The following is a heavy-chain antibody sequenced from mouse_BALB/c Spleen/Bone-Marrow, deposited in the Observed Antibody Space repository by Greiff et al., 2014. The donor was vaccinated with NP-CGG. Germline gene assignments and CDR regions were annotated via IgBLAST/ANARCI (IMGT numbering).Heavy chain of an antibody. J-gene: IGHJ2*01. CDR2: IDPYNGGT. CDR1: GYAFTSYN. Sequence: LEESGPELVEPGASVKVSCKASGYAFTSYNMYWVKQSHGKSLEWIGYIDPYNGGTYYNQKFKGKATLTVDKSSSTAYMHLNSLTSEDSALYYCARYFDYDYFDYWGQGTTLTVSS. D-gene: IGHD2-4*01. CDR3: ARYFDYDYFDY. V-gene: IGHV1S135*01.